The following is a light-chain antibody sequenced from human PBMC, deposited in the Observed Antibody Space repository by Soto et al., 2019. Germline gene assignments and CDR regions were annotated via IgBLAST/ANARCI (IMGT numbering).Light chain of an antibody. CDR3: CSYAGSYKGL. Sequence: QSVLTQPRSVSGSPGQSVTISCTGTSSDVGVYNYVSWYQQHPGKAPKLMIYDVSEWPSGVPDRFSGSKSGNTASLTISGLQAEDEADYYCCSYAGSYKGLFGTGTKVTVL. J-gene: IGLJ1*01. CDR1: SSDVGVYNY. V-gene: IGLV2-11*01. CDR2: DVS.